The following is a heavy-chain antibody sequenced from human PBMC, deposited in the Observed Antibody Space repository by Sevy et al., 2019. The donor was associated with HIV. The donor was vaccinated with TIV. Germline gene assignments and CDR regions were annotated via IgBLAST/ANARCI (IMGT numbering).Heavy chain of an antibody. CDR3: ARDGVSSGWYRGYYFDY. CDR2: IRYDGSNK. D-gene: IGHD6-19*01. CDR1: GFTFSSYG. Sequence: GGSLRLSCAASGFTFSSYGMHWVRQAPGKGLEWVAFIRYDGSNKYYADSVKGRFTISRDNSKNTLYLQMNSLRAEDTAVYYCARDGVSSGWYRGYYFDYWGQGTLVTVSS. V-gene: IGHV3-30*02. J-gene: IGHJ4*02.